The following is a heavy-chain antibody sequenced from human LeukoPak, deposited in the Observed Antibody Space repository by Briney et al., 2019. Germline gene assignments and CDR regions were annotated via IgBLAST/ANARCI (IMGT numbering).Heavy chain of an antibody. J-gene: IGHJ6*02. CDR2: INWNGGST. CDR1: GFTFSIYS. D-gene: IGHD2-15*01. Sequence: GGSLRLSCAASGFTFSIYSMNWVRQAPGKGLEWVSGINWNGGSTGYADSVKGRFTISRDNSKNTLYLQMNSLRAEDTAVYYCARGRRCSGGSCYSYYYYGMDVWGQGTTVTVSS. CDR3: ARGRRCSGGSCYSYYYYGMDV. V-gene: IGHV3-20*04.